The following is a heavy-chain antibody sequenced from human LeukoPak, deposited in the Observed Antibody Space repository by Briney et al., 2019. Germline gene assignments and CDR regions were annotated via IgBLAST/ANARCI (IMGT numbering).Heavy chain of an antibody. CDR1: GVSFDDYA. V-gene: IGHV3-9*01. Sequence: GRSLRLSCAASGVSFDDYAMRWGRPAPGEGLEWVSGISWNRGSIGYAESVKGRFTISRDNAKNSLYLQMNSLRAEDTALYYCAKGTAAGISTRVSASWWSPYYYYYGMDVWGQGTTVTVSS. CDR3: AKGTAAGISTRVSASWWSPYYYYYGMDV. D-gene: IGHD6-13*01. J-gene: IGHJ6*02. CDR2: ISWNRGSI.